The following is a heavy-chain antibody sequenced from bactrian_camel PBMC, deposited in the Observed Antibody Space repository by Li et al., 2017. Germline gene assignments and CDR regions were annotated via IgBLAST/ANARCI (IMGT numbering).Heavy chain of an antibody. CDR3: AADRPALGHDCCNTINPAY. V-gene: IGHV3S53*01. Sequence: HVQLVESGGGSVQAGGSLRLSCAASGSIYTRYSMAWFRQAPGKEREGVAKINTGTTTEYADSVKGRFTISRDNAKNTVDLQMNSLKPDDTAMYYCAADRPALGHDCCNTINPAYWGQGTQVTVS. CDR1: GSIYTRYS. CDR2: INTGTTT. D-gene: IGHD1*01. J-gene: IGHJ4*01.